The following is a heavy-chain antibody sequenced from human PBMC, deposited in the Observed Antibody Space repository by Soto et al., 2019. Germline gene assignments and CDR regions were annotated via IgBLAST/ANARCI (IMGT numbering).Heavy chain of an antibody. CDR2: INSDGSST. CDR1: GFTFSSYW. CDR3: ARLETVLRFLEWPPSDYYMDV. V-gene: IGHV3-74*01. J-gene: IGHJ6*03. D-gene: IGHD3-3*01. Sequence: VGSLRLSCAASGFTFSSYWMHWVRQAPGKGLVWVSRINSDGSSTSYADSVKGRFTISRDNAKNTLYLQMNSLRAEDTAVYYCARLETVLRFLEWPPSDYYMDVWGKGTTVNVSS.